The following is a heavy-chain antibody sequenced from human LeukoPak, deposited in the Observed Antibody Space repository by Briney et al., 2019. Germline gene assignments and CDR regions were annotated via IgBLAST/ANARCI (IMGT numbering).Heavy chain of an antibody. CDR3: AKEGPGDCSSTSCYTRRFDY. J-gene: IGHJ4*02. V-gene: IGHV3-23*01. CDR1: GFTFSSYA. Sequence: GGSLRLSCAASGFTFSSYAMSWVRQAPGKGLEWASAISGSGGSTYYADSVKGRFTISRDNSKNTLYLQMNSLRAEDTAVYYCAKEGPGDCSSTSCYTRRFDYWGQGTLVTVSS. CDR2: ISGSGGST. D-gene: IGHD2-2*02.